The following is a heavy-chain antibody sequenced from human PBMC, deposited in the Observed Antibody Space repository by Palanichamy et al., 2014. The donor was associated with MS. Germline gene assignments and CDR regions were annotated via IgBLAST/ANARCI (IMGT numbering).Heavy chain of an antibody. D-gene: IGHD2/OR15-2a*01. J-gene: IGHJ3*02. Sequence: QVQLQQWGAGLLKPSETLSLTCVVYGESLSGYYWTWIRQSPGKGLEWIGEINYSGGINNNPSLESRVTMSVDTSKNQFSLKLSSVTAADTAVYYCVLGPYFSDALDIWGQGTMVIVSS. V-gene: IGHV4-34*01. CDR1: GESLSGYY. CDR3: VLGPYFSDALDI. CDR2: INYSGGI.